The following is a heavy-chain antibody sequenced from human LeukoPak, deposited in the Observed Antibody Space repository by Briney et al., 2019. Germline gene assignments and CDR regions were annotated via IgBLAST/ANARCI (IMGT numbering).Heavy chain of an antibody. J-gene: IGHJ4*02. CDR1: GFTFTTYA. D-gene: IGHD7-27*01. V-gene: IGHV3-23*01. CDR3: AKGLNNDWGSQAYFDY. CDR2: ISGSGGST. Sequence: RAGGSLRLSCAASGFTFTTYAMTWVRQAPGKGLEWVSLISGSGGSTYYADSVKGRFTISRDNSKNTLYLQMNSLRAEDTAVYYCAKGLNNDWGSQAYFDYWGQGALVTVSS.